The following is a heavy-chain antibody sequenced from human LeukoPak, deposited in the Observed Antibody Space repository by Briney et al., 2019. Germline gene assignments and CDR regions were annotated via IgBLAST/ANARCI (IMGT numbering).Heavy chain of an antibody. Sequence: EASVKVSCKASGYTFSSYGITWVRQAPGQGLEWMGWISAYNGNTNYAQNLQGRVTMTTDTSTSTAYMELRSLTSDDTAVYYCARDKAAAGHFDSWGQGTLVTVSS. J-gene: IGHJ4*02. CDR3: ARDKAAAGHFDS. CDR2: ISAYNGNT. V-gene: IGHV1-18*01. D-gene: IGHD6-13*01. CDR1: GYTFSSYG.